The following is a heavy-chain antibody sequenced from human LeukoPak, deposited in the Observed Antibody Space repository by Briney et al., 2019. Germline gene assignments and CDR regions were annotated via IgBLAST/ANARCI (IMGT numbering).Heavy chain of an antibody. CDR2: MNPNSGNT. CDR1: GYTFTSYD. J-gene: IGHJ4*02. CDR3: ASALRGCSGGSCYSTALYYFDY. Sequence: ASVKVSCKASGYTFTSYDINWVRQATGQGLEWMGWMNPNSGNTGYAQKFQGRVTMTRNTSISTAHMELSSLRSEDTAVYYCASALRGCSGGSCYSTALYYFDYWGQGTLVTVSS. V-gene: IGHV1-8*01. D-gene: IGHD2-15*01.